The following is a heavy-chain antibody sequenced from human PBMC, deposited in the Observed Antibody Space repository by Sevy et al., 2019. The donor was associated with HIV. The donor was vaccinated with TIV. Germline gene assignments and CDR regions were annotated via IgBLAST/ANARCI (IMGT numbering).Heavy chain of an antibody. Sequence: GGSLRLSCAASGFTFSSYAMHWVRQAPGKGLGWVAVISYDGSNKYYADSVKGRFTISRDNSKNRLYLQMNSLRAEDTAVYYCARDGSGSYYPFRGYYFDYWGQGTLVTVSS. V-gene: IGHV3-30-3*01. J-gene: IGHJ4*02. D-gene: IGHD3-10*01. CDR2: ISYDGSNK. CDR1: GFTFSSYA. CDR3: ARDGSGSYYPFRGYYFDY.